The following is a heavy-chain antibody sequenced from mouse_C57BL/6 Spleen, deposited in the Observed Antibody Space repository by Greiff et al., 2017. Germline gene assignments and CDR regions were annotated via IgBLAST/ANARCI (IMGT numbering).Heavy chain of an antibody. Sequence: QVQLQQSGAELVRPGASVKMSCKASGYTFTSYNMNWVKQTPRQGLEWIGAIYPGNGDTSYNQKFKGKATLTVDQSSSTAYMQLSSLTSEDSAVSFCARGGPYYGSSYWYFDVWGTGTTVTVSS. CDR3: ARGGPYYGSSYWYFDV. D-gene: IGHD1-1*01. V-gene: IGHV1-12*01. J-gene: IGHJ1*03. CDR1: GYTFTSYN. CDR2: IYPGNGDT.